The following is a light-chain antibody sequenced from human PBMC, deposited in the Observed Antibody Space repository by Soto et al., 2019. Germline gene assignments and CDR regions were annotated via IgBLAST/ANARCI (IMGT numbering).Light chain of an antibody. CDR3: MQSLQTPLT. CDR1: QNLLHSNGYNY. Sequence: DIVMTQSPLSLPVTPGEPASISCRSSQNLLHSNGYNYLDWYLQKPGQSPHLLIFLGSNRASGVPDRFSGSGSGTDFTLKISRVEAEDVGVYYCMQSLQTPLTFGGGTKVESK. V-gene: IGKV2-28*01. CDR2: LGS. J-gene: IGKJ4*01.